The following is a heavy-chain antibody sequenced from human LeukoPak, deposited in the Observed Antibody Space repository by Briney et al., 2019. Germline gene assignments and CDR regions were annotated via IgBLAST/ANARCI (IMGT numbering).Heavy chain of an antibody. J-gene: IGHJ4*02. CDR2: IYPGDSDT. D-gene: IGHD3-22*01. CDR1: GYSFTSYW. V-gene: IGHV5-51*01. Sequence: GESLKISCKGSGYSFTSYWIGWVRQKPGKGLEWMGIIYPGDSDTRYSPSFQGQVTISADKSISTAYLQWSSLKASDTAMYYCARSYYYDSSGIDYWGQGTLVTVSS. CDR3: ARSYYYDSSGIDY.